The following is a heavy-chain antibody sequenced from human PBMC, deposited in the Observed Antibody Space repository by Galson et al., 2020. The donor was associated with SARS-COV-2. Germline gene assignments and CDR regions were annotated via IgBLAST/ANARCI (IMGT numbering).Heavy chain of an antibody. Sequence: GESLKISCVASGFLFRNYAMHWVRQSPGKGPEWVADISYDGSSKYYADSVKGRFTISRDNSKNTVYLQMNSLRPEDTARYYCARPIAVDGHNWLDPWGQGTLVTVSS. CDR1: GFLFRNYA. J-gene: IGHJ5*02. CDR2: ISYDGSSK. V-gene: IGHV3-30-3*01. CDR3: ARPIAVDGHNWLDP. D-gene: IGHD6-19*01.